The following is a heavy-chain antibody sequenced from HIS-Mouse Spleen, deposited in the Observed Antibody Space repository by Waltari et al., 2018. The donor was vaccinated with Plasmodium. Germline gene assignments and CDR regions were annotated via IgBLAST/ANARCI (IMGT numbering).Heavy chain of an antibody. CDR3: ASSWYWYFDL. J-gene: IGHJ2*01. Sequence: EVQLVESGGGLVQPGGSLRLSCAASGITFSSYWMSWVRQAPGKGLEWVSNIEQDGSEKYYVDSVKVRFTISRDNAKNSLYLQMNSLRAEDTAVYYCASSWYWYFDLWGRGTLVTVSS. CDR1: GITFSSYW. CDR2: IEQDGSEK. D-gene: IGHD6-13*01. V-gene: IGHV3-7*01.